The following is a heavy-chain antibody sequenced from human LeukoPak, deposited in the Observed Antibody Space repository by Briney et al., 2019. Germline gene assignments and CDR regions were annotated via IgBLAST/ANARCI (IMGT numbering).Heavy chain of an antibody. V-gene: IGHV1-69*13. CDR3: AGALRAVYNYYGMDV. CDR1: GGTFSSYA. D-gene: IGHD2-8*02. J-gene: IGHJ6*04. CDR2: IIPIFGTA. Sequence: SVKVCCKASGGTFSSYAISWVRQAPGQGLEWMGGIIPIFGTANYAQKFQGRVTITADESTSTAYMELSSLRSEDTAVYYCAGALRAVYNYYGMDVWGKGTTVTVSS.